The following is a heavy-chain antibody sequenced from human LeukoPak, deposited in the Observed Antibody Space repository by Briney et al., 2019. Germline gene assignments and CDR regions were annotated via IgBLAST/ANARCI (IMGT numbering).Heavy chain of an antibody. J-gene: IGHJ3*02. D-gene: IGHD6-13*01. Sequence: SETLSLTCTVSGGSISSSSYYWGWIRQPPGKGLEWIGSIYYSGSTYYNPSLKSRVTMSVDTSKNQFSLKLSSVTAADTAVYYCARHSSSWYSLGAFDIWGQGTMVTVSS. V-gene: IGHV4-39*01. CDR2: IYYSGST. CDR1: GGSISSSSYY. CDR3: ARHSSSWYSLGAFDI.